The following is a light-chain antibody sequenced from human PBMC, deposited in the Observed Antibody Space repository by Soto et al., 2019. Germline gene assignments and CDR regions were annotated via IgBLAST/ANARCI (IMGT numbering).Light chain of an antibody. CDR2: GNS. V-gene: IGLV1-40*01. CDR1: SSNIGTPYD. CDR3: QSYDSSLSGYVI. Sequence: QSVLTQPPSVSGAPGQMVTISCTGSSSNIGTPYDVHWYQQLPGTAPKLLIYGNSNRPSGVPDRFSGSKSGTSASLAITGLQAEDEADYYCQSYDSSLSGYVIFGGGTKLTVL. J-gene: IGLJ2*01.